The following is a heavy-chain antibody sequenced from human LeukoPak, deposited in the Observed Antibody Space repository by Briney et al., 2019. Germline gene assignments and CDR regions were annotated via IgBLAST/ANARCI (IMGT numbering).Heavy chain of an antibody. CDR3: AKDESRAYYDFSGDNYFDY. V-gene: IGHV3-30*18. Sequence: PGRSLRLSCAASGFTFSSYGMHWVRQAPGKGLEWVAVISYDGSNKYYAGSVKGRFTISRDNSKNTLYLQMNSLRAEDTAVYYCAKDESRAYYDFSGDNYFDYWGQGTLVTVSS. CDR2: ISYDGSNK. J-gene: IGHJ4*02. CDR1: GFTFSSYG. D-gene: IGHD3-3*01.